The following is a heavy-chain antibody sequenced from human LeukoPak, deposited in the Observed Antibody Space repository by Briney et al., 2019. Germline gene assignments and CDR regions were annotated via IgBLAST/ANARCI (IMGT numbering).Heavy chain of an antibody. J-gene: IGHJ6*02. D-gene: IGHD1-1*01. CDR2: NIPIFGTA. CDR1: GGTFSSYA. CDR3: ASNPPTTPNYYGMDV. Sequence: SVKVSCKASGGTFSSYAISWVRQAPGQGLEWMGGNIPIFGTANYAQKFQGRVTITADESTSTAYMELSSLRSEDTAVYYCASNPPTTPNYYGMDVWGQGTTVTVSS. V-gene: IGHV1-69*13.